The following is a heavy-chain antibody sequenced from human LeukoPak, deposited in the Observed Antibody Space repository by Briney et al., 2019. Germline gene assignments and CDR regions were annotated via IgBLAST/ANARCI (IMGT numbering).Heavy chain of an antibody. D-gene: IGHD3-22*01. Sequence: GESLRLSCAASGFTFGMYTMTWVRQAPGKGLEWVAAISNDGGGTMYAAFVEGRFTISRDNSKNTLFLQMNSLRAEDTALYYCAKGSSGYFADLWGQGTLVTVSS. CDR3: AKGSSGYFADL. CDR1: GFTFGMYT. J-gene: IGHJ5*02. CDR2: ISNDGGGT. V-gene: IGHV3-23*01.